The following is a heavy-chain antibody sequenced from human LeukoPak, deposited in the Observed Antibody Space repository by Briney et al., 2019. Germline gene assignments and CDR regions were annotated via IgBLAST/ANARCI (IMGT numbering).Heavy chain of an antibody. J-gene: IGHJ4*02. CDR1: GYTFTGYY. V-gene: IGHV1-2*02. CDR3: ARGDNYDILTGYQTPSHLSDY. Sequence: ALVKVSCKASGYTFTGYYVHWVRQAPGQGLEWMGWINPNSGDTNFAQKFQGRVTMTRDTSISTAYMELSRLRSDDTAVYYCARGDNYDILTGYQTPSHLSDYWSQGTLVTVSS. CDR2: INPNSGDT. D-gene: IGHD3-9*01.